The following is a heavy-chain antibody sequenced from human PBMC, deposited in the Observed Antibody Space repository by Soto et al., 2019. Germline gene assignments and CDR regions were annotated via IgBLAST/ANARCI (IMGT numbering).Heavy chain of an antibody. V-gene: IGHV2-5*01. CDR3: AHRRKLVHYFDY. Sequence: QITLKESGPTLVNPTQPLTLTCTFSGFSLSTSGVGVGWIRQPPGKALEWLALIYWNDDKGYSPSLKSRLTITKDTSKNQVVLTMTNMDPVDTATYYCAHRRKLVHYFDYWGQGTLVTVSS. CDR1: GFSLSTSGVG. J-gene: IGHJ4*02. CDR2: IYWNDDK. D-gene: IGHD6-13*01.